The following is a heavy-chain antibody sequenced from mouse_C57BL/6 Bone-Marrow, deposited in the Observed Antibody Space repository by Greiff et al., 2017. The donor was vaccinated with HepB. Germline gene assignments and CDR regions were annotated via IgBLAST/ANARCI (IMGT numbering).Heavy chain of an antibody. D-gene: IGHD4-1*01. CDR2: IDPSDSYT. Sequence: QVQLQQPGAELVRPGPSVKLSCKASGYTFTSYWMHWVKQRPGQGLEWIGVIDPSDSYTNYNQKFKGKATLTVETSSSTAYMQLSSLTSEDSAVYYCARGGLTGTLFAYWGQGTLVTVSA. V-gene: IGHV1-59*01. J-gene: IGHJ3*01. CDR1: GYTFTSYW. CDR3: ARGGLTGTLFAY.